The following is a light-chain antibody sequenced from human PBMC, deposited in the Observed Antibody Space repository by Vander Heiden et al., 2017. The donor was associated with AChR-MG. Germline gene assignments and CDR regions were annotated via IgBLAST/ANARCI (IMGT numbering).Light chain of an antibody. CDR2: DAS. CDR1: QDIRNW. J-gene: IGKJ3*01. V-gene: IGKV1-12*01. CDR3: QQGHSLPFT. Sequence: DIRMTQSPSSLSASVGDRVTITCRASQDIRNWLGWYQVKPGKAPKLLIYDASTLESGVPSRFRGSGTGTDFTLTISSLQPEDFASYMCQQGHSLPFTFGPGTTVDVK.